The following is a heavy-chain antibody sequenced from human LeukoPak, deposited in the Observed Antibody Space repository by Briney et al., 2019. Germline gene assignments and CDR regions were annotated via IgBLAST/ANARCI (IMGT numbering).Heavy chain of an antibody. D-gene: IGHD6-13*01. CDR3: ARDGEAAAEYYYGMDV. J-gene: IGHJ6*02. V-gene: IGHV3-21*01. CDR2: ISSSSSYI. Sequence: GGSLRLSCAASRFTFSNYGVNWVRQAPGKGLEWVSSISSSSSYIYYADLVKGRFTISRDNAKNSLYLQMNSLRAEDTAVYYCARDGEAAAEYYYGMDVWGQGTTVTVSS. CDR1: RFTFSNYG.